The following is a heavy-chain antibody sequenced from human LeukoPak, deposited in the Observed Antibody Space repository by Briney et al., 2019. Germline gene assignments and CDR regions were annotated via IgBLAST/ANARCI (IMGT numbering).Heavy chain of an antibody. CDR2: IRSEAYGGTT. V-gene: IGHV3-49*04. CDR1: GFTFGDHA. CDR3: ARGPIHLWLYYGMDL. Sequence: PGGSLRLSCTPSGFTFGDHAMCWVRQAPGKGLEWGGFIRSEAYGGTTEYAASVKGRFTISRDDSRGIAYLQMNSLKTEDTALYYCARGPIHLWLYYGMDLGGQGTTVTVSS. J-gene: IGHJ6*02. D-gene: IGHD5-18*01.